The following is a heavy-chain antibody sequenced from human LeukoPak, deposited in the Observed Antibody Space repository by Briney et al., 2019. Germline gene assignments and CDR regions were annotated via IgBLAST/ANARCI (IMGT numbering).Heavy chain of an antibody. CDR1: GFTFSNYG. CDR2: IIGSGGTT. CDR3: AKDDALIRFND. J-gene: IGHJ4*02. V-gene: IGHV3-23*01. D-gene: IGHD3-3*01. Sequence: GGSLRLSCAASGFTFSNYGMNWVRQAPGKGLEWISGIIGSGGTTYYADSVKGRFTISRDNSKNTLYLQIYSLRAGDTAVYHCAKDDALIRFNDWGQGTLVTVSS.